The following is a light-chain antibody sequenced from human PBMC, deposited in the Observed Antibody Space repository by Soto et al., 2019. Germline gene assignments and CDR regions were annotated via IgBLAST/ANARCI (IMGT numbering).Light chain of an antibody. V-gene: IGKV3-20*01. J-gene: IGKJ1*01. CDR3: QQYGSSPWT. CDR2: GAS. CDR1: QSVGTR. Sequence: IVLAQSPDTLSFSPWESATVSCRASQSVGTRLAWYQHKTGQAPSLLMSGASSRATGIPDRFSGSGSETDFTLTISRREPEDFAVYYCQQYGSSPWTFGQGTKVDIK.